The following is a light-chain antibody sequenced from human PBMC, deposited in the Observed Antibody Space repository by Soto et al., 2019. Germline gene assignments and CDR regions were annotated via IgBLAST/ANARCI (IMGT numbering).Light chain of an antibody. J-gene: IGKJ5*01. V-gene: IGKV3-20*01. CDR2: GAF. CDR1: QSVSSNS. CDR3: QQYSNWPPNT. Sequence: LTQSPVTLSLSKGERATFSCRASQSVSSNSLAWYQQKPGQAPRLLIYGAFRRATGIPDRFSGSGSGTDFTLTISSLEPEDFAVYYCQQYSNWPPNTFGQGTRLEIK.